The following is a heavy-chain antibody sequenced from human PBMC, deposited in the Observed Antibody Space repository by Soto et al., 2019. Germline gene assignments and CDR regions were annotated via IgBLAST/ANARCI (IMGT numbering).Heavy chain of an antibody. CDR3: AKDHVAGHGSGNYYSSGFDS. D-gene: IGHD3-22*01. V-gene: IGHV3-30*18. CDR1: GFTFNSYG. Sequence: PGGSLRLSCAASGFTFNSYGIHWVRQAPGKGLEWVTLISFDGIKKYYADSVKDRFTISRDNSKNTLYLQMNSLRAEDTAVYYCAKDHVAGHGSGNYYSSGFDSWGQGTLVTVSS. CDR2: ISFDGIKK. J-gene: IGHJ4*02.